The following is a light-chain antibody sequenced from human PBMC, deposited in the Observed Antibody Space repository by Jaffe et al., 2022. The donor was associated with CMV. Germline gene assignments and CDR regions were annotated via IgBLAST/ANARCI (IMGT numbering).Light chain of an antibody. Sequence: EIVLTQSPATLSLSPGERATLSCRASQSVSRYLAWYQQKPGQAPRLLIYDASNRATGIPARFSGSGSGTDFTLTISSLEPEDFARYYCQQCSDWPPRITFGQGTRLEIK. J-gene: IGKJ5*01. CDR2: DAS. CDR3: QQCSDWPPRIT. V-gene: IGKV3-11*01. CDR1: QSVSRY.